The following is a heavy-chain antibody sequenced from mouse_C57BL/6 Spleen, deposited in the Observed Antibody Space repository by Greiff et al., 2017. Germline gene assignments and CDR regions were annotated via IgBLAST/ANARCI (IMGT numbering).Heavy chain of an antibody. V-gene: IGHV1-80*01. D-gene: IGHD1-3*01. J-gene: IGHJ1*03. Sequence: QVQLQQSGAELVKPGASVKISCKASGYAFSGYWMNWVKQRPGKGLEWIGQIYPGDGDTNYNGKFKGKATLTADKSSSTAYMQLSSLTSEDSAVYFCARTKDWYFDVWGTGTTVTVSS. CDR3: ARTKDWYFDV. CDR1: GYAFSGYW. CDR2: IYPGDGDT.